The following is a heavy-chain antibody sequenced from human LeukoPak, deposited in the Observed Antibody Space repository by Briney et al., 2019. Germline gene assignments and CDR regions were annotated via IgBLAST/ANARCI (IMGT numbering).Heavy chain of an antibody. J-gene: IGHJ4*02. CDR2: MNPNSGNT. CDR1: GYTFTSYD. D-gene: IGHD3-10*01. Sequence: ASVKVSCKASGYTFTSYDINWVRQATGQGLEWMGWMNPNSGNTGYAQKFQGRVTMTRNTSISTAYMELSSLRSEDTAVYYCARLLPMVRGVGVDYWGQGTLVTVSS. CDR3: ARLLPMVRGVGVDY. V-gene: IGHV1-8*01.